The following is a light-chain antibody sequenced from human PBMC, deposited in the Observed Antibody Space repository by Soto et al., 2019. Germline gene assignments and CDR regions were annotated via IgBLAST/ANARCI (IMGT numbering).Light chain of an antibody. V-gene: IGKV3-20*01. CDR1: QSVGRNY. CDR2: GAS. J-gene: IGKJ4*01. CDR3: QQYATSPLT. Sequence: EIVLTQSPGTLSVSPGQRATLSCRASQSVGRNYLAWYQQKPGQTPRLLIHGASSRATGIPDRFSGSGSGTDFTLTVSRLESEDFAVYYCQQYATSPLTFGGGTKVETK.